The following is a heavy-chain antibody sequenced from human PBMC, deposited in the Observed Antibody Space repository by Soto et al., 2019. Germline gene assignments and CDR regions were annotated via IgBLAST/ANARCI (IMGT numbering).Heavy chain of an antibody. D-gene: IGHD3-22*01. J-gene: IGHJ4*02. Sequence: PAETLSLTCTVSGGSISSGGYYWRWIRQHPGEGLEWIGYIYYSGSTYYNPSLKSRVTISVDTSKNQFSLKLSSVTAADTAVYYCARSPDSSLGNYFDYWGQGTLVTVSS. CDR1: GGSISSGGYY. V-gene: IGHV4-31*03. CDR3: ARSPDSSLGNYFDY. CDR2: IYYSGST.